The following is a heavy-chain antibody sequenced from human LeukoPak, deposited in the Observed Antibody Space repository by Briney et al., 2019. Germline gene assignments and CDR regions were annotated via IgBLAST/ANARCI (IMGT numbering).Heavy chain of an antibody. J-gene: IGHJ4*02. D-gene: IGHD3-9*01. CDR2: IYYTGST. Sequence: SETLSLTCTVSGGSVSSTIYYWGWIRQSPGKGLEWIGSIYYTGSTSYNPSLKSRVTISVDTSKNQFSLKLTSVTAADTAVYYCASRNDIMTGYVFDFWGQGTLVTVSS. V-gene: IGHV4-39*01. CDR1: GGSVSSTIYY. CDR3: ASRNDIMTGYVFDF.